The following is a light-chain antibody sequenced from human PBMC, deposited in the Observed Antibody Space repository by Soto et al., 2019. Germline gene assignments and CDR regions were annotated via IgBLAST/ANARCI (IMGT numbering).Light chain of an antibody. J-gene: IGKJ4*01. CDR3: QQYNNWPLP. CDR2: ATS. V-gene: IGKV3-15*01. Sequence: TLSVSPGERATLSCRASHRVSSYLAWYQQKPGQAPRLLIYATSTRATGIPARFSGSRSGTEFTLTISSLQSEDFAVYYCQQYNNWPLPFGGGTKVDIK. CDR1: HRVSSY.